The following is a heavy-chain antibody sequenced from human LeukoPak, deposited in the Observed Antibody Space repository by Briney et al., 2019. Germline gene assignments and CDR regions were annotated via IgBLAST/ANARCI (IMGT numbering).Heavy chain of an antibody. CDR1: GYSFTSYW. CDR3: ARLQRGHSSGWYFDY. Sequence: GESLKISCKGSGYSFTSYWIGWVRQIPGKGLEWMGIIYPGDSDTRYSPSFQGQVTISADKSISTAYLQWSSLKASDTAMYYCARLQRGHSSGWYFDYWGQGTLVTVSS. V-gene: IGHV5-51*01. D-gene: IGHD6-19*01. CDR2: IYPGDSDT. J-gene: IGHJ4*02.